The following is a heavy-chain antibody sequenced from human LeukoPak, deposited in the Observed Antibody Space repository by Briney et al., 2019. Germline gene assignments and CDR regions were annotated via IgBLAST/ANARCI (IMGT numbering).Heavy chain of an antibody. V-gene: IGHV4-34*01. D-gene: IGHD4-17*01. CDR2: INHSGST. J-gene: IGHJ4*02. Sequence: SETLSLTCAVYGGSFSGYYWSWIRQPPGKGLEWIGEINHSGSTNYNPSLKSRVTISVDTSKNQFSLKLSSVTAADTAVYYCARHDFGAPFFDYWGQGTLVTVSS. CDR1: GGSFSGYY. CDR3: ARHDFGAPFFDY.